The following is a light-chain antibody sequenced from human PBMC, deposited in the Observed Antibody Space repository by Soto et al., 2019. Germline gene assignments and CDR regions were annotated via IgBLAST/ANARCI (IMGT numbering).Light chain of an antibody. CDR2: GAS. CDR3: QQYNNWPPYT. V-gene: IGKV3-15*01. CDR1: QSVSSN. Sequence: EIVMTQSPATLSVSPGERATLSCRASQSVSSNLPWYQQKPGQAPRPLIYGASTRATGIPARFSGSGSGTEFTLTISSLQSEDFAVYYCQQYNNWPPYTFGQGSKLEIK. J-gene: IGKJ2*01.